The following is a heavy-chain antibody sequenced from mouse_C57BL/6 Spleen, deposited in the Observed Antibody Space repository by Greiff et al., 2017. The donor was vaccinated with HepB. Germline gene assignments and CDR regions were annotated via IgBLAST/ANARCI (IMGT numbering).Heavy chain of an antibody. CDR2: ISSGGDYI. CDR3: TRDDGLYYGSSYGYFDV. D-gene: IGHD1-1*01. V-gene: IGHV5-9-1*02. Sequence: EVNVVESGEGLVKPGGSLKLSCAASGFTFSSYAMSWVRQTPEKRLEWVAYISSGGDYIYYADTVKGRFTISRDNARNTLYLQMSSLKSEDTAMYYCTRDDGLYYGSSYGYFDVWGTGTTVTVSS. J-gene: IGHJ1*03. CDR1: GFTFSSYA.